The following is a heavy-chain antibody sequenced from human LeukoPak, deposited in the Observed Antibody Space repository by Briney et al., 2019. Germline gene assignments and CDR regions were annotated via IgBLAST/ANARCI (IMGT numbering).Heavy chain of an antibody. Sequence: SETLSLTCTVPGGSISSYYWSWIRQPPGKGLEWIGYIYYSGSTNYNPSLKSRVTISVDTSKNQFSLKLSSVTAADTAVYYCARDQGDYFDYWGQGTLVTVSS. J-gene: IGHJ4*02. CDR3: ARDQGDYFDY. V-gene: IGHV4-59*01. CDR1: GGSISSYY. CDR2: IYYSGST.